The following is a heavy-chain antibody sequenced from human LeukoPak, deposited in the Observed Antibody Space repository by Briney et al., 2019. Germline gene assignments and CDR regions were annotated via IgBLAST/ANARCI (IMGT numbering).Heavy chain of an antibody. CDR1: TDPFSSHY. D-gene: IGHD4-17*01. Sequence: SETLSLTCAVSTDPFSSHYWTWIRQPPGKGLEWIGYISYIGSPNYNPSLKSRVTISIDTSKNQFSLKLSSVTAADTAVYYCARDLVTVTKGFDIWGQGTMVGVSS. CDR2: ISYIGSP. V-gene: IGHV4-59*11. J-gene: IGHJ3*02. CDR3: ARDLVTVTKGFDI.